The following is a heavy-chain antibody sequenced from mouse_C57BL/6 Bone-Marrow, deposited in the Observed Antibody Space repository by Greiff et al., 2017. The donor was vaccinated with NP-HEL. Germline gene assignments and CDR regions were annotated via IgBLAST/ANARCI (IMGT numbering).Heavy chain of an antibody. J-gene: IGHJ3*01. V-gene: IGHV7-3*01. CDR3: ARSSYYGRSPFAY. D-gene: IGHD1-1*01. CDR1: GFTFTDYY. Sequence: EVKLMESGGGLVQPGGSLSLSCAASGFTFTDYYMSWVRQPPGKALEWLGFIRNKANGYTTEYSASVKGRFTISRDNSQSILYLQMNALRAEDSATYYCARSSYYGRSPFAYWGQGTLVTVSA. CDR2: IRNKANGYTT.